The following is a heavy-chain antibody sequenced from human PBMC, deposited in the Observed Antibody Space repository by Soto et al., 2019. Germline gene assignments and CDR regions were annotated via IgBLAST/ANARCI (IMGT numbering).Heavy chain of an antibody. V-gene: IGHV3-33*01. D-gene: IGHD5-18*01. CDR1: GFTFSSHG. Sequence: SLRLSCLASGFTFSSHGRHWVRQAPGKGLEWVAVIWFDGSNKYYADSVKGRFTVSRENSKNTLYLKMNSLRAEDTAVYYCGSSGRGDFTAMVNYLYYGMDVWGQGTTVTVSS. CDR3: GSSGRGDFTAMVNYLYYGMDV. J-gene: IGHJ6*02. CDR2: IWFDGSNK.